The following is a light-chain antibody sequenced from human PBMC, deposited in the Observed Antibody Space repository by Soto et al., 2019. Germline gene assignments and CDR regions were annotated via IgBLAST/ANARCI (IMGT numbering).Light chain of an antibody. V-gene: IGLV2-8*01. CDR1: SSDVGGYNY. CDR2: EVS. CDR3: SSYSGSNNKGV. J-gene: IGLJ1*01. Sequence: QSVLTQPPSASGSPGQSVTISCTGTSSDVGGYNYVSWYQQHPGKAPKLIIYEVSKRPSGVPDRFSGSKSGNTASLTVSGLQAEDEADYYCSSYSGSNNKGVFGTGTKLTVL.